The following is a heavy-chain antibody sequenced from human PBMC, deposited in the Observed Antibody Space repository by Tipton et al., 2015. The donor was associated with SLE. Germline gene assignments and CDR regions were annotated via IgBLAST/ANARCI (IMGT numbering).Heavy chain of an antibody. Sequence: TLSLTCTVSGGSISSSSYYWGWFRQPPGKGLEWIGSIYDSGSTYYNPSLKSRVTISVDTSKNQFSLRVGSVTAADTAVYYCARGYYFDYWGQGTLVTVSS. CDR1: GGSISSSSYY. V-gene: IGHV4-39*07. CDR2: IYDSGST. CDR3: ARGYYFDY. J-gene: IGHJ4*02.